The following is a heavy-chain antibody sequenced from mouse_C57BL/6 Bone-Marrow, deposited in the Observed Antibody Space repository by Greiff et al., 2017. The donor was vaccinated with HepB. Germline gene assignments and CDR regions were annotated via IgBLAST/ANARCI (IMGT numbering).Heavy chain of an antibody. J-gene: IGHJ2*01. V-gene: IGHV1-22*01. CDR1: GYTFTDYN. Sequence: VQLQQSGPELVKPGASVKMSCKASGYTFTDYNMHWVKQSHGKSLEWIGYINPKNGGTSYNQKFKGKATVTANKSSSTAYLELRSLTSEDSAVYYCASPYYDYVYFDYGGQGTTLTVSA. CDR3: ASPYYDYVYFDY. CDR2: INPKNGGT. D-gene: IGHD2-4*01.